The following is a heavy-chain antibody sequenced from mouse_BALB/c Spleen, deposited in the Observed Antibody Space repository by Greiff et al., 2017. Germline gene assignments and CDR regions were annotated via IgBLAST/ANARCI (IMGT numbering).Heavy chain of an antibody. CDR3: ARGPYGNYGYYYAMDY. V-gene: IGHV5-6-5*01. CDR1: GFTFSSYA. CDR2: ISSGGST. D-gene: IGHD2-1*01. Sequence: EVQLQQSGGGLVKPGGSLKLSCAASGFTFSSYAMSWVRQTPEKRLEWVASISSGGSTYYPDSVKGRFTISRDNARNILYLQMSSLRSEDTAMYYGARGPYGNYGYYYAMDYWGQGTSVTVSS. J-gene: IGHJ4*01.